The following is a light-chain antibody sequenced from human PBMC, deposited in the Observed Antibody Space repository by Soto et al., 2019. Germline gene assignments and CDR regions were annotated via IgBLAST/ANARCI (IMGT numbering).Light chain of an antibody. CDR1: SGHSNYA. CDR2: VNSDGSH. CDR3: QSWGAGDVV. Sequence: QAVVTQSPSASASLGASVKLTCTLSSGHSNYAIAWHQQQPEKGPRFLMKVNSDGSHIKGDGIPDRFSGSSSGAERYLTITSLQSEDEADFYCQSWGAGDVVFGGGTKVTVL. J-gene: IGLJ2*01. V-gene: IGLV4-69*01.